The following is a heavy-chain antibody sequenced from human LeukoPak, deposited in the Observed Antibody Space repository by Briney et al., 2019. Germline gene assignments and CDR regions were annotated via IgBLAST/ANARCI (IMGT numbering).Heavy chain of an antibody. J-gene: IGHJ4*02. Sequence: ASVTVSCKASGYTFNSYDINWVRQAPGQGLEWMGWMNPNSGNTGYAQKFQGRVTMTRNTSISTAYMELSSLRSEDTAVYYFARPAEGIVGASRYFDYWGQGTLVTVSS. CDR2: MNPNSGNT. CDR1: GYTFNSYD. V-gene: IGHV1-8*01. D-gene: IGHD1-26*01. CDR3: ARPAEGIVGASRYFDY.